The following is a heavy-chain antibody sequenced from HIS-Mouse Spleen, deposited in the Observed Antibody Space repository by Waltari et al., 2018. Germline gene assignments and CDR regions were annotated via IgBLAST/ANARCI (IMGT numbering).Heavy chain of an antibody. Sequence: QVTLRESGPALVKPTQTLTLTCTFSGFSLSTSGMCVSWNRQPPGKALEWLARIDWDDDKYYSTSLKTRITISRDTSKNQVVLTMTNMDPLDTATYYCARIAEGYTSGWYAFDYWGQGTLVTVSS. CDR2: IDWDDDK. J-gene: IGHJ4*02. CDR1: GFSLSTSGMC. CDR3: ARIAEGYTSGWYAFDY. D-gene: IGHD6-19*01. V-gene: IGHV2-70*15.